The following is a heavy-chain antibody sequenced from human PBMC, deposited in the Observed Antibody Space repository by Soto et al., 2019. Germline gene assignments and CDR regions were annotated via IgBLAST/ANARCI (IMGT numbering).Heavy chain of an antibody. Sequence: PSETLSLTCAVSGDSITSSNWYNRVRQAPGKGLEWIGEIYLGGTTNYNPSFKSRVTLSIDTSKNQFSLSLWSLSAADTAVYYCARVPDWTRGAFDVWGQGTMVT. CDR3: ARVPDWTRGAFDV. CDR2: IYLGGTT. J-gene: IGHJ3*01. D-gene: IGHD2-2*01. CDR1: GDSITSSNW. V-gene: IGHV4-4*02.